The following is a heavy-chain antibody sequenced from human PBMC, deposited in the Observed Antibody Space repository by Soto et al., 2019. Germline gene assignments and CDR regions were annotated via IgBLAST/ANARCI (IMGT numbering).Heavy chain of an antibody. CDR1: ASSISGSTDY. Sequence: SETLSLTCTVSASSISGSTDYWDWIRQSPGKGLEWIGSIYYTGSAYYNPSLKSRVTISIDTSKNQFSLNLNSVTAPDTAVYYCARTQTGLTRGSFDMWGQGTMVTVSS. D-gene: IGHD3-10*01. J-gene: IGHJ3*02. CDR2: IYYTGSA. V-gene: IGHV4-39*01. CDR3: ARTQTGLTRGSFDM.